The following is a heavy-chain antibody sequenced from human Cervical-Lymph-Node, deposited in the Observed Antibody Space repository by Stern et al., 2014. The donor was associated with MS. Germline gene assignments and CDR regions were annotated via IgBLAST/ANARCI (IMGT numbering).Heavy chain of an antibody. CDR2: IYPYDSDT. CDR1: GYSFTIYY. J-gene: IGHJ4*02. CDR3: ARHVQGFDY. Sequence: VQLVESGAEVKKPGESLKISCKLSGYSFTIYYIAWGRQMPGKGLEWKGVIYPYDSDTTYSPSFQGQVTISADKSITTAYLQWSSLRASDTAMYYCARHVQGFDYWGQGTLVTVSS. V-gene: IGHV5-51*01.